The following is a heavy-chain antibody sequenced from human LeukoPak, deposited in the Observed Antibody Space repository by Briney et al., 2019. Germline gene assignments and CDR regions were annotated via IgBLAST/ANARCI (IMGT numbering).Heavy chain of an antibody. J-gene: IGHJ6*03. CDR1: GYTFTSYD. CDR2: MNPNSGNT. Sequence: ASVKVSCKASGYTFTSYDINWVRQATGQGLEWMGWMNPNSGNTGYAQKLQGRVTMTRNTSISTAYMELSSLRSEDTAVYYCARQGGIAAAYYYYYMDVWGKGTTVTVSS. V-gene: IGHV1-8*01. CDR3: ARQGGIAAAYYYYYMDV. D-gene: IGHD6-13*01.